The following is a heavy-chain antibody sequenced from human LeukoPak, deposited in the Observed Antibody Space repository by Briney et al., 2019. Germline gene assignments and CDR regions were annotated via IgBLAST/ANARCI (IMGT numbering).Heavy chain of an antibody. J-gene: IGHJ4*02. V-gene: IGHV1-24*01. CDR1: GYTLTELS. D-gene: IGHD3-22*01. CDR3: ATARITMTTAGSRLDY. CDR2: FDPEDGET. Sequence: ASVKVSCKVSGYTLTELSMYWVRQAPGKGLEWMGGFDPEDGETIYAQKFQGRVTMTEDTSTDTAYMELSSLRSDDTAAFYCATARITMTTAGSRLDYWGQGTLVTVSS.